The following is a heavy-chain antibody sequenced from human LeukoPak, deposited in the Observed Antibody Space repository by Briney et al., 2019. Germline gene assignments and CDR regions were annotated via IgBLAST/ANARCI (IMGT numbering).Heavy chain of an antibody. CDR1: GFTFSSYS. D-gene: IGHD6-19*01. V-gene: IGHV3-21*01. CDR2: ISSSSSYI. CDR3: ARDPSGSGWPATYFDY. J-gene: IGHJ4*02. Sequence: PGGSLRLSCAASGFTFSSYSMNWVRQAPGKGLEWVSSISSSSSYIYYADSVKGRFTISRDNAKNSLYLQMNSLRAEDTAVYYCARDPSGSGWPATYFDYWGQGTLVTVSS.